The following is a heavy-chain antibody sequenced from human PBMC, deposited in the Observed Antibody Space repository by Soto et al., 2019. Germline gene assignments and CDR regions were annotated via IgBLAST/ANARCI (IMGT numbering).Heavy chain of an antibody. V-gene: IGHV2-5*01. D-gene: IGHD3-10*01. CDR3: AHEFINYYYYGMDV. J-gene: IGHJ6*02. CDR1: GFSLSTSGVG. CDR2: IYWNDDK. Sequence: SGPTLVKPTQTLTLTCTFSGFSLSTSGVGVGWIRQPPGKALEWLALIYWNDDKRYSPSLKSRLTITKDTSKNQVVLTMTNMDPVDTATYYCAHEFINYYYYGMDVWGQGTTVTVSS.